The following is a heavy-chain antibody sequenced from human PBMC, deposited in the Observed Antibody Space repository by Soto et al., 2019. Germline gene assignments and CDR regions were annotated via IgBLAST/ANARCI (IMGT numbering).Heavy chain of an antibody. V-gene: IGHV4-39*01. CDR3: AKSGGIWFGELFSYYYGMDV. J-gene: IGHJ6*02. Sequence: SDTLYLTCTVSGGSISSSSSYCGWIRQPSRKGLEWIGSIYYSGSTYYNPSLKSRVTISVDTSKNQFSLKLSSVTAADTAVYYCAKSGGIWFGELFSYYYGMDVWGQGTTVT. CDR2: IYYSGST. D-gene: IGHD3-10*01. CDR1: GGSISSSSSY.